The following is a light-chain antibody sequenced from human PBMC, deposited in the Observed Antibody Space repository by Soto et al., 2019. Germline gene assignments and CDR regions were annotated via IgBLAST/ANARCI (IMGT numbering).Light chain of an antibody. J-gene: IGKJ2*01. CDR2: GAS. CDR3: KQYGTSPYT. V-gene: IGKV3-20*01. CDR1: QSVSSNY. Sequence: EIVLTQSPGTLSLSPGDRATLSCRASQSVSSNYLAWYQQKPGQALRLLIYGASSRATDIPDRFSGGGSGTDFTLTISRLEPEDFAVYYCKQYGTSPYTFGQGAKVEIK.